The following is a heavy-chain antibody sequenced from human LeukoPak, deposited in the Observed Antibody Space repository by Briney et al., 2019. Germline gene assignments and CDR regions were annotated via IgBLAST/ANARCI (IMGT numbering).Heavy chain of an antibody. CDR1: GFTFSSYG. Sequence: PGGSLRLSCAASGFTFSSYGMNWVRQAPGKGLEWVSSISSSSSYIYYADSVKGRFTISRDNAKNSLYLQMNSLRAEDTAVYYCAREYYSSTSCYFGYSYGPFDYWGQGTLVTVSS. CDR3: AREYYSSTSCYFGYSYGPFDY. V-gene: IGHV3-21*01. J-gene: IGHJ4*02. D-gene: IGHD2-2*01. CDR2: ISSSSSYI.